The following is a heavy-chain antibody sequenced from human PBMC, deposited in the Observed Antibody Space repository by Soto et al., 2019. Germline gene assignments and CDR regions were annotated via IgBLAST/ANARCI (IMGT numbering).Heavy chain of an antibody. Sequence: GESLKISCKGSGYSFTSFWIGWVRQMPGKGLEWMGIIYPGDSDTRYSPSFQGQVTISADKSISTAYLQWSSLKDSDTAMYYCAIQGDPYYYGMDVWGQGTTVTVSS. CDR3: AIQGDPYYYGMDV. D-gene: IGHD1-26*01. J-gene: IGHJ6*02. CDR1: GYSFTSFW. V-gene: IGHV5-51*01. CDR2: IYPGDSDT.